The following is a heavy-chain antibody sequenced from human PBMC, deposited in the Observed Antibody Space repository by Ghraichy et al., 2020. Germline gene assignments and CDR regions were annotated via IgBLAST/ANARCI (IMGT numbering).Heavy chain of an antibody. CDR2: LYNDGSNK. CDR3: ARDRAHRGVPDDY. J-gene: IGHJ4*02. CDR1: GFTFSHYA. V-gene: IGHV3-30*12. Sequence: GGSLRLSCAASGFTFSHYAMHWVRQAPGKGLEGVATLYNDGSNKYYSDTVKGRFTISRDTSKNTLFLQLNSQRVEDTAVYFCARDRAHRGVPDDYWGQGTLVTVSS. D-gene: IGHD3-10*01.